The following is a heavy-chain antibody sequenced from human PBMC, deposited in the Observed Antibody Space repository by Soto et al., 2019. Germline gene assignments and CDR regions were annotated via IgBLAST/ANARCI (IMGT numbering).Heavy chain of an antibody. D-gene: IGHD6-19*01. CDR3: AKQFSGWSYYFDY. V-gene: IGHV3-30-3*02. CDR2: ISYDGGTK. J-gene: IGHJ4*02. Sequence: QVQLVESGGGVVQPGRSLRLSCAASGFTFSTYAMHWVRQAPGKGLEWVAVISYDGGTKYYADSVKGRFTISRDNAKNTLYLQMNSLRAEDTAVYYCAKQFSGWSYYFDYWGQGTLVTVSS. CDR1: GFTFSTYA.